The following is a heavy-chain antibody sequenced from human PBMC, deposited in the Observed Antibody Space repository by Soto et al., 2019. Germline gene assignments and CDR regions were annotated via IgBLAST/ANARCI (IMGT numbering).Heavy chain of an antibody. V-gene: IGHV4-31*03. Sequence: SETLSLTCTVSGGSISSGGYYWSWIRQHPGKGLEWIGYIYYSGSTYYNPSLKSRVTISVDTSKNQFSLKLSSVTAADTAVYYCARDNAYGNDAFDIWGQGTMVTVSS. J-gene: IGHJ3*02. CDR1: GGSISSGGYY. D-gene: IGHD3-16*01. CDR3: ARDNAYGNDAFDI. CDR2: IYYSGST.